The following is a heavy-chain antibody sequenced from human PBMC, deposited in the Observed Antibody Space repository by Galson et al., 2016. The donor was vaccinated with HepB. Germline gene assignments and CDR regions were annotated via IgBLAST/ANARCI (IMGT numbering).Heavy chain of an antibody. CDR2: IYPGDSDT. CDR3: ARLRTDSCSSTNCYHMGFDY. V-gene: IGHV5-51*01. D-gene: IGHD2-2*01. CDR1: GYNFANSW. J-gene: IGHJ4*02. Sequence: QSGAEVKKPGESLKISCEASGYNFANSWIGWVRQMPGKGLEWVGIIYPGDSDTRYSPSFQGQVTLSADKSITTAYLRWSTLKASDTAIYYCARLRTDSCSSTNCYHMGFDYWARGTLVTVSS.